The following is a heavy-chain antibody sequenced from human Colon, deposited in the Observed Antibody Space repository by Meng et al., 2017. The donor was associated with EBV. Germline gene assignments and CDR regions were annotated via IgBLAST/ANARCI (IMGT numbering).Heavy chain of an antibody. V-gene: IGHV4-34*01. CDR3: ARVGGLDGYRLGGDY. CDR1: GASFCGYF. CDR2: VNPSGST. D-gene: IGHD5-24*01. J-gene: IGHJ4*02. Sequence: QVQVQQWGAGRLKPLEXLSPTCGYYGASFCGYFWSWIRQPPGKGLEWIGGVNPSGSTNYSPSLKSRVTISVDTSKDQLSLRLNSVTAADTAVYYCARVGGLDGYRLGGDYWGQGALVTVSS.